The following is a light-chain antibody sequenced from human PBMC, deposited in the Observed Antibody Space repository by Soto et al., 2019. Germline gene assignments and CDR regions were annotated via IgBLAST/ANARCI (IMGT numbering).Light chain of an antibody. J-gene: IGKJ2*01. CDR2: DAS. Sequence: DIQMTQSPSSLSASVGDRVTITCQASQDISNYLNWYQQKPGKAPKLLIYDASNLETGVPSRFSGSGSGTDFTFTISSLQPEDLSTYYCRQYDNLPYPCGQGPNLDIK. V-gene: IGKV1-33*01. CDR1: QDISNY. CDR3: RQYDNLPYP.